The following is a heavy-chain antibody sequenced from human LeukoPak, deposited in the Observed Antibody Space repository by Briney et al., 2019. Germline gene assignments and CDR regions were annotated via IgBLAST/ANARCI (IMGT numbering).Heavy chain of an antibody. J-gene: IGHJ3*02. CDR1: GCTFSNYA. CDR2: IIPIFGTA. D-gene: IGHD4-17*01. V-gene: IGHV1-69*01. CDR3: ARDGDYVGAFDI. Sequence: SVRVSCKCSGCTFSNYAINWVRQAPGQGLQWMGVIIPIFGTANYAHKFQGRVPITADESTSTAYMELSSLRSEDTAVYYCARDGDYVGAFDIWGQGTMVTVSS.